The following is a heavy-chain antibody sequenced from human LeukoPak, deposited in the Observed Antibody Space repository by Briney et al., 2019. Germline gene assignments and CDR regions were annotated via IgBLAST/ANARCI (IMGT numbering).Heavy chain of an antibody. J-gene: IGHJ4*02. CDR3: ARANTMVRGVIPYFDY. CDR1: GYTFTSYA. V-gene: IGHV1-3*01. CDR2: INAGNGNT. Sequence: ASVKVSCKASGYTFTSYAMHWVRQAPGQRLEWMGWINAGNGNTKYSQKFQGRVTTTRDTSASTAYMELRSLRSEDTAVYYCARANTMVRGVIPYFDYWGQGTLVTVSS. D-gene: IGHD3-10*01.